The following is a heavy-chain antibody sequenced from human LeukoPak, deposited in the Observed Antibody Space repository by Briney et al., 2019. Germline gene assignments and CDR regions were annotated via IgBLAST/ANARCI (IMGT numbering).Heavy chain of an antibody. Sequence: ASVKVSCKASGYTFTSYGISWVRQAPGQGLEWMGWISAYNGNTNYAQKFQGRVTITADESTSTAYMELSSLRSEDTAVYYCARVPPGPTVTTFYYYGMDVWGQGTTVTVSS. CDR1: GYTFTSYG. D-gene: IGHD4-17*01. CDR2: ISAYNGNT. CDR3: ARVPPGPTVTTFYYYGMDV. V-gene: IGHV1-18*01. J-gene: IGHJ6*02.